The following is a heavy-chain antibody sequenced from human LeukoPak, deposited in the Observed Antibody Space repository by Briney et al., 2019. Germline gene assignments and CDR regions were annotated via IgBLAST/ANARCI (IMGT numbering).Heavy chain of an antibody. CDR1: GFTFSSYG. V-gene: IGHV3-30*18. CDR2: ISYDGSNK. CDR3: AKGVPDTAMVLDY. D-gene: IGHD5-18*01. Sequence: GGSLRLSCAASGFTFSSYGMHWVRQAPGKGLEWVAVISYDGSNKYYADSVKGRFTISRDNSKNTLYLQMNSLRAEDTAVYYCAKGVPDTAMVLDYWGQGTLVTVSS. J-gene: IGHJ4*02.